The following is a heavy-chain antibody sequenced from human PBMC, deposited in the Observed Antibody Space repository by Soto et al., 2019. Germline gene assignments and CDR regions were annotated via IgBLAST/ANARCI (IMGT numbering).Heavy chain of an antibody. Sequence: QVQLAQSGAEVKKPGSSVRVSCKASGRTFGSDTFSWVRQAPGQGLEWMGRIIPILGVPTSAHKFQGRVTITADKSTSTAYMELSSLRPEDTAVYYCSRDLRGRDYYYVVVWGKGTTVTVSS. J-gene: IGHJ6*03. CDR1: GRTFGSDT. V-gene: IGHV1-69*08. CDR3: SRDLRGRDYYYVVV. D-gene: IGHD3-10*01. CDR2: IIPILGVP.